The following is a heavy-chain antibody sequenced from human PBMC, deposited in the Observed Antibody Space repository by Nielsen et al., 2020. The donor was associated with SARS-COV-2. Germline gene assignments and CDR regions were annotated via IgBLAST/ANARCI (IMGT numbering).Heavy chain of an antibody. D-gene: IGHD2-15*01. V-gene: IGHV1-3*01. CDR1: GYTFTSYA. Sequence: ASVKVSCKASGYTFTSYAMHWVRQAPGQRLEWMGWINAGNGNTKYSQKFQGRVTITRDTSASTAYMELSSLRSEDTAMYYCARGLAIGATPLNPWGQGTLVTVSS. J-gene: IGHJ5*02. CDR2: INAGNGNT. CDR3: ARGLAIGATPLNP.